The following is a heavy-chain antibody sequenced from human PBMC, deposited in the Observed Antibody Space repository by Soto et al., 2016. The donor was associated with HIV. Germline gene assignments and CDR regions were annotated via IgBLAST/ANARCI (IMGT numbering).Heavy chain of an antibody. J-gene: IGHJ4*01. V-gene: IGHV1-2*02. CDR3: ARGQSHIVVAFDS. CDR1: GYTFSGYY. CDR2: INPNSGNT. Sequence: QIQLVQSGPELRKPGASVQVSCQASGYTFSGYYIHWLRQAPGRGLEWMGWINPNSGNTRYARTVQGRVAMTHNNSISAAYLDLSSLRSDDTAMYFCARGQSHIVVAFDSWGLGTLVSVSS. D-gene: IGHD2-21*01.